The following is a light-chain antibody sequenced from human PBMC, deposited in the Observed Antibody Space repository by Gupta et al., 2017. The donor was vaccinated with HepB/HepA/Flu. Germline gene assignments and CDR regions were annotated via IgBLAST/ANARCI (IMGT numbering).Light chain of an antibody. CDR1: QSISSR. CDR3: QQYNSYSRT. J-gene: IGKJ1*01. Sequence: DIQMTQTPSTPSASVGDRVTITCRASQSISSRLDWYQQKPGKAPKLLIYKASSLESGVPSRFSGSGSGTEFTLTISSLQPDDFATYYCQQYNSYSRTFGQGTKVEIK. CDR2: KAS. V-gene: IGKV1-5*03.